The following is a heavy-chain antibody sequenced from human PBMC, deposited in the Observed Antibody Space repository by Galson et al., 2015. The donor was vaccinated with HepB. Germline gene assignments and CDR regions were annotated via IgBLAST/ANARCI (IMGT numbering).Heavy chain of an antibody. CDR1: TFIFSTYS. Sequence: SLRLSCAASTFIFSTYSMNWVRQAPGKGLEWVSYISSSSTTIYYADSVKGRFTISRDNAKNSLYLQMNSLRDEDTAVYYCARGGRTHDDLWSAYAIDFWGQGTLVTVSS. D-gene: IGHD3-3*01. J-gene: IGHJ4*02. CDR3: ARGGRTHDDLWSAYAIDF. V-gene: IGHV3-48*02. CDR2: ISSSSTTI.